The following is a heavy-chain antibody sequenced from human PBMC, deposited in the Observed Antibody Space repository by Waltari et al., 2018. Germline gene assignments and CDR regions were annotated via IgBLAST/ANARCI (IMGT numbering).Heavy chain of an antibody. D-gene: IGHD2-2*01. V-gene: IGHV3-20*01. Sequence: EVQLVESGGRLVRPGGSLGLSCAASGCKFEGHGMTWVRQAPGKGLEWVSGISWNGGSKGYGDALKGRFNISRDNAKNSLYLEINNLRVDDTALYHCVREHYHLGYLDLWGRGTLVTVSS. CDR1: GCKFEGHG. CDR2: ISWNGGSK. J-gene: IGHJ2*01. CDR3: VREHYHLGYLDL.